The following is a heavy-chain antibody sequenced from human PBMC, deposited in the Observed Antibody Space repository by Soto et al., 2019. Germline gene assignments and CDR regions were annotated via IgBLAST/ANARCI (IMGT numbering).Heavy chain of an antibody. D-gene: IGHD4-17*01. V-gene: IGHV3-30*18. Sequence: QVQLVESGGGVVQPGRSLRLSCAASGFTFSSYGMHWVRQAPGKGLEWVAVISYDGSNKYYADSVKGRFTISRDNSNNTLYLQMNSLRAEDTAVYYCAKGGLGGDYQFDYYYYGMDVWGQGTTVTVSS. CDR3: AKGGLGGDYQFDYYYYGMDV. CDR1: GFTFSSYG. J-gene: IGHJ6*02. CDR2: ISYDGSNK.